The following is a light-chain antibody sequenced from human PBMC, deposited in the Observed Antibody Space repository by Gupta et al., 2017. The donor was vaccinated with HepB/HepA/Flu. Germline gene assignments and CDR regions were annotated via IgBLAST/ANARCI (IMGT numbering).Light chain of an antibody. V-gene: IGKV1-39*01. CDR3: QQCDNFPST. J-gene: IGKJ2*02. CDR1: QTINKN. Sequence: DIQMTQSPTSLSASRGYRVTSNCRASQTINKNLNWYQQKPGKAPNLLIYAASRVQRGIPSRFSGSGSGTXFTLTIXRLQPEDFATYYCQQCDNFPSTFGXGTKVEIK. CDR2: AAS.